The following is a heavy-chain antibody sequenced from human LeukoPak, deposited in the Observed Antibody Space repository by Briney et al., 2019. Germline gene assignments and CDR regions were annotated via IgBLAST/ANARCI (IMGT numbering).Heavy chain of an antibody. V-gene: IGHV4-31*01. CDR2: IYYSGST. Sequence: PSETLSLTCTVSGGPISSGGYYWSWIRQHPGKGLEWIGYIYYSGSTYYNPSLKSQVTISVDTSKNQFSLKLSSVTAADTAVYYCARSNYDDSSGYYPGYYFDYWGREPWSPSPQ. D-gene: IGHD3-22*01. CDR3: ARSNYDDSSGYYPGYYFDY. J-gene: IGHJ4*02. CDR1: GGPISSGGYY.